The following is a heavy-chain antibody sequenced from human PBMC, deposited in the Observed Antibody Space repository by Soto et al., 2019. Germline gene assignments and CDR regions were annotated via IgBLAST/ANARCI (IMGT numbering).Heavy chain of an antibody. CDR3: ASIAVAGIYYYYYYGMDV. D-gene: IGHD6-19*01. Sequence: PSETLSLTCAVSGGSISSSNWWSWVRQPPGKGLEWIGEIYHSGSTNYNPSLKSRVTISVDKSKNQFSLKLSSVTAADTAVYYCASIAVAGIYYYYYYGMDVWGQGTTVTVSS. J-gene: IGHJ6*02. CDR1: GGSISSSNW. V-gene: IGHV4-4*02. CDR2: IYHSGST.